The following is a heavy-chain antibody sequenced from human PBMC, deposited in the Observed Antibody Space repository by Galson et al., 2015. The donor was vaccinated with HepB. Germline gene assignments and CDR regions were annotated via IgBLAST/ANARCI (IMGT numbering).Heavy chain of an antibody. CDR1: GGTFSSYA. J-gene: IGHJ4*02. D-gene: IGHD1-20*01. V-gene: IGHV1-69*13. CDR3: ARDRGNYVSGDNWNPEGFDY. Sequence: SVKVSCKASGGTFSSYAISWVRQAPGQGLEWMGGIIPIFGTANYAQKFQGRVTITADESTSTAYMELSSLRSEDTAVYYCARDRGNYVSGDNWNPEGFDYWGQGTLVTVSS. CDR2: IIPIFGTA.